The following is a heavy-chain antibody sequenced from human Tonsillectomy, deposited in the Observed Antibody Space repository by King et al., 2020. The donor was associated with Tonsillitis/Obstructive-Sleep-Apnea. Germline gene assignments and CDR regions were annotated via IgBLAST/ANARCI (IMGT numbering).Heavy chain of an antibody. CDR3: ARHDCYDSSGYFSAERIDY. CDR1: GGSISSSSYY. J-gene: IGHJ4*02. CDR2: IYYSGST. D-gene: IGHD3-22*01. Sequence: QLQESGPGLVKPSETLSLTCTVSGGSISSSSYYWGWIRQPPGKGLEWIGSIYYSGSTYYNPSLKSRVTISVDTSKNQFSLKLSSVTAADTAVYYCARHDCYDSSGYFSAERIDYWGQGTLVTVSS. V-gene: IGHV4-39*01.